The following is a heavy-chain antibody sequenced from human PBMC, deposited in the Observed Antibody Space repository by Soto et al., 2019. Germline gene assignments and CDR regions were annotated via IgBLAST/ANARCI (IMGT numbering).Heavy chain of an antibody. CDR2: IYYSGST. D-gene: IGHD4-17*01. CDR3: ASAVPGTVTSYPDY. V-gene: IGHV4-31*03. Sequence: QVQLQESGPGLVKPSQTLSLTCTVSGGSISSGDYYWSWIRQHPGKGLEWIGYIYYSGSTYYNPSLKSRVTISVDTSENQFSLKLRSVTAADMAVYYCASAVPGTVTSYPDYWGQGTLVTVSS. CDR1: GGSISSGDYY. J-gene: IGHJ4*02.